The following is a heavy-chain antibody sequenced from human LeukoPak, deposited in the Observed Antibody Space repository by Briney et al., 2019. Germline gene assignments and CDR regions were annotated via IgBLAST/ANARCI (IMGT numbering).Heavy chain of an antibody. CDR1: GFTFSNYG. D-gene: IGHD1-20*01. CDR2: IRSDGINK. J-gene: IGHJ4*02. Sequence: GGSLRLSCAASGFTFSNYGMHWVRQAPGKGLEWVAFIRSDGINKYHADSVKGRFTISRDNAKNSLYLQMNSLRAEDTAVYYCAREGYNWNDNNYFDYWGQGTLVTVSS. CDR3: AREGYNWNDNNYFDY. V-gene: IGHV3-30*02.